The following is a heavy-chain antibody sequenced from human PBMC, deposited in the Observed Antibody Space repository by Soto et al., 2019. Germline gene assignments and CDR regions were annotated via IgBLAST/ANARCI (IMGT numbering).Heavy chain of an antibody. CDR3: ARWTYCGGDCYWLDF. Sequence: SETLSLTCAVSGGSISSGGYSWIWIRQPPGKGLEWIGNIYYSGSAYYDPSLRSRVTISLNTSKNQFSLNLNSVTAADTAIYYCARWTYCGGDCYWLDFWGQGTLVTVSS. CDR2: IYYSGSA. V-gene: IGHV4-61*08. CDR1: GGSISSGGYS. J-gene: IGHJ4*02. D-gene: IGHD2-21*02.